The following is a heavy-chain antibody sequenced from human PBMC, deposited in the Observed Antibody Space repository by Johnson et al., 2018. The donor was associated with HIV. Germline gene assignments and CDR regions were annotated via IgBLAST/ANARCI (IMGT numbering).Heavy chain of an antibody. CDR1: GFSVSSNY. Sequence: VQLVESGGGVVKPGRSLRLSCAASGFSVSSNYMSWVRQAPGKGLAWVSSIYCGGRTYYADSVKGRFSISRDTSKNTLDLQMNSLRPEDTAVYYCAKHPDAFDIWGQGTMVTVSS. CDR2: IYCGGRT. V-gene: IGHV3-66*02. CDR3: AKHPDAFDI. J-gene: IGHJ3*02.